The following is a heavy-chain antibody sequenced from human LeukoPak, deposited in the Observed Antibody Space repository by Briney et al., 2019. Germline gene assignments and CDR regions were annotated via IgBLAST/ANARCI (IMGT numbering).Heavy chain of an antibody. Sequence: GGSLRLSCAASKFTFSTYWMSWVRQAPGKGLEWVANIKQDGSEKYYVDSVKGRFTISRDNAKNSLYLQMNSLRAEDTAVYYCARVPWSSVTILDYWGQGTLVTVSS. V-gene: IGHV3-7*01. CDR1: KFTFSTYW. CDR2: IKQDGSEK. CDR3: ARVPWSSVTILDY. J-gene: IGHJ4*02. D-gene: IGHD3-10*01.